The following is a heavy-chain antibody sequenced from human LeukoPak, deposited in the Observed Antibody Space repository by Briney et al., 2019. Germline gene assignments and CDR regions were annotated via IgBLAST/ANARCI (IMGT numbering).Heavy chain of an antibody. D-gene: IGHD5-18*01. V-gene: IGHV1-3*01. CDR3: ARDRPGYSYANWFDP. J-gene: IGHJ5*02. Sequence: ASVKVSCKASRYTFISYAMHWVRQAPGQRLEWMGWINAGNGNTKYSQKFQGRVTIARDTSASTAYMELSSLRSEDTAVYYCARDRPGYSYANWFDPWGQGTLVTVSS. CDR2: INAGNGNT. CDR1: RYTFISYA.